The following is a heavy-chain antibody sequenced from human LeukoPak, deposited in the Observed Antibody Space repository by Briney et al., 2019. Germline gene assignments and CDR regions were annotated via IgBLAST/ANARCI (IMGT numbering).Heavy chain of an antibody. Sequence: PSETLSLTCAVYGGSFSGYYWSWIRQPPGKGLEWIGEINHSGSTNYNPSLKSRVTISVDTSKNQFSLKLSSVTAADTAVYYCAGGHEVRGVIGYYYYYYMDVWGKGTTVTVSS. CDR2: INHSGST. D-gene: IGHD3-10*01. CDR1: GGSFSGYY. V-gene: IGHV4-34*01. CDR3: AGGHEVRGVIGYYYYYYMDV. J-gene: IGHJ6*03.